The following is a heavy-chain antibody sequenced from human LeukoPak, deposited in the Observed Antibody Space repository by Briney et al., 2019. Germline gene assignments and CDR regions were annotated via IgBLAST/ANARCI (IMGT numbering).Heavy chain of an antibody. CDR1: GGSISSHY. CDR2: IYYSGST. D-gene: IGHD6-13*01. Sequence: PSETLSLTCTVSGGSISSHYWSWIRQPPGKGLEWIGYIYYSGSTNYNPSLKSRVTISVDTSKNQFLLKLTSVTAADTAVYYCVRHSLPGYNSNWFIFDYWGQGTLVTVSS. CDR3: VRHSLPGYNSNWFIFDY. J-gene: IGHJ4*02. V-gene: IGHV4-59*08.